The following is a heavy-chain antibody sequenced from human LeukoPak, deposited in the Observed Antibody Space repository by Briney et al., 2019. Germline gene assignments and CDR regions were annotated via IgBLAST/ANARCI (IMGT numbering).Heavy chain of an antibody. CDR3: ARDGWGCSSTSCFPGWLDP. D-gene: IGHD2-2*01. CDR1: GYTFTSFG. V-gene: IGHV1-18*01. Sequence: ASVKVSCKASGYTFTSFGITWVRQAPGQGLEWMGWISAYNGNTNYARKLQGRVTMTTDTSTSTAYMELRSLRSDDTAVYYCARDGWGCSSTSCFPGWLDPWGQGTLVTVSP. CDR2: ISAYNGNT. J-gene: IGHJ5*02.